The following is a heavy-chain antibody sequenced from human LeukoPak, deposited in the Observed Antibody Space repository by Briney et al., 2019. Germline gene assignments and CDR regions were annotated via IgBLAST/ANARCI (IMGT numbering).Heavy chain of an antibody. V-gene: IGHV3-23*01. D-gene: IGHD3-3*01. CDR1: GFTFSSYG. CDR3: ARLREIPVFGVVTKSTSYFDY. J-gene: IGHJ4*02. Sequence: SGGSLRLSCAASGFTFSSYGLIWVRQAPGKGLEWVSGISGSGGSTYLADSVKRRFTISRDNAKNSLYLQMNSLRAEDTAVYYCARLREIPVFGVVTKSTSYFDYWGQGTLVTVSS. CDR2: ISGSGGST.